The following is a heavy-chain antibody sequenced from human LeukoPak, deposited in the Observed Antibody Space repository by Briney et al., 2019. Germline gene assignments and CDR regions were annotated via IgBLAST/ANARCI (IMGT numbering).Heavy chain of an antibody. J-gene: IGHJ4*02. CDR1: GGSISSGSYY. CDR3: ARHNFKLLWFGSHFDY. CDR2: IYTSGST. D-gene: IGHD3-10*01. Sequence: SETLSLTCTVSGGSISSGSYYWSWIRQPAGKGLEWIGRIYTSGSTNYNPSLKSRVTISVDTSKNQFSLKLSSVTAADTAVYYCARHNFKLLWFGSHFDYWGQGTLVTVSS. V-gene: IGHV4-61*02.